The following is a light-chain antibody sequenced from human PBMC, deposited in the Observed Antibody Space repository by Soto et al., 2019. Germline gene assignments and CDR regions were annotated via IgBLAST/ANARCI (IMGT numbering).Light chain of an antibody. Sequence: THPSSGYSSHLESRRITKTRTSSDVGSYNLVSWYQQHPGKAPKLMIYEGSKRPSGVSNRFSGSKSGNTASLTISGLQAEDEADYYCCSYAGSSTSYVFGTGTKVTVL. CDR1: SSDVGSYNL. CDR3: CSYAGSSTSYV. J-gene: IGLJ1*01. V-gene: IGLV2-23*01. CDR2: EGS.